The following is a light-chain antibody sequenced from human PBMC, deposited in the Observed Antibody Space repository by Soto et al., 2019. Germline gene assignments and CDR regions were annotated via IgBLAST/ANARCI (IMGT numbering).Light chain of an antibody. CDR2: KAS. V-gene: IGKV1-5*03. Sequence: DIQMTQSPSTLSASVGDRVTITCRASQSVTTWLAWYQQKPGKAPRVLIYKASSLQSGVPSRFSDSGYGTEFTLTICSRQHDDGASDYCLLWTTHSPYSFGEGTKL. CDR1: QSVTTW. CDR3: LLWTTHSPYS. J-gene: IGKJ2*03.